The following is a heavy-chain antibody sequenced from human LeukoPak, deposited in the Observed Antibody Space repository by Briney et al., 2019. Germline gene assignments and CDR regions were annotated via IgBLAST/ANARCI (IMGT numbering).Heavy chain of an antibody. J-gene: IGHJ5*02. CDR1: GFTFSSYT. D-gene: IGHD3-10*01. Sequence: GVSLRLSCEASGFTFSSYTMNWVRLAPGKGLEWASSISPSGHSTWHADSVKGRFTISRDNAKNSVHLQMTNLRVDDTAVYYCGRDFLGESGAGGPWGQGILVTVSS. CDR3: GRDFLGESGAGGP. V-gene: IGHV3-21*01. CDR2: ISPSGHST.